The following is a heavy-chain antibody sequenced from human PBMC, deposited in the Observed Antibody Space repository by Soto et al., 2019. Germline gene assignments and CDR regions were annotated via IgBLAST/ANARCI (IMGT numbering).Heavy chain of an antibody. D-gene: IGHD3-3*01. CDR3: ALSSITIFGVVKGVSLFDY. J-gene: IGHJ4*02. CDR1: GGSISSYY. CDR2: IYYSGST. Sequence: SETLSLTCTVSGGSISSYYWSWIRQPPGKGLEWIGYIYYSGSTYYNPSLKSRVTISVDTSKNQFSLKLSSVTAADTAVYYCALSSITIFGVVKGVSLFDYWGQGTLVTVSS. V-gene: IGHV4-59*06.